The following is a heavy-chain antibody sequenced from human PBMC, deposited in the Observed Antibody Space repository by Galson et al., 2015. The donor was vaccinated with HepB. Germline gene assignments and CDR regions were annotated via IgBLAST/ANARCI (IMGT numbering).Heavy chain of an antibody. CDR2: ISSNGGST. D-gene: IGHD6-6*01. J-gene: IGHJ4*02. CDR1: GFTFSSYA. V-gene: IGHV3-64D*06. CDR3: VRFPGKRGRMAYSSPS. Sequence: SLRLSCAASGFTFSSYAMHWVRQAPGKGLEYVLAISSNGGSTYYADSVKGRFTISRDNSKNTLYLQMSSLRAEDTAVYYCVRFPGKRGRMAYSSPSWGQGTLVTVSS.